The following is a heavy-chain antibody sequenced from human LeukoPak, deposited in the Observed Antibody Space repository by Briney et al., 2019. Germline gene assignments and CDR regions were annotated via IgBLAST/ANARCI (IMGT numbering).Heavy chain of an antibody. CDR3: ARDPPASSSTHSSSWSFDY. D-gene: IGHD6-13*01. CDR1: GASISSYY. CDR2: IYSSGST. V-gene: IGHV4-4*07. Sequence: SGTLSLTCIVSGASISSYYWTWIRQPAGKELEWIGRIYSSGSTNYNPSLKSRVIMSVDTSKNQFSLKLSSVTAADTAVYYCARDPPASSSTHSSSWSFDYWGQGALVTVSS. J-gene: IGHJ4*02.